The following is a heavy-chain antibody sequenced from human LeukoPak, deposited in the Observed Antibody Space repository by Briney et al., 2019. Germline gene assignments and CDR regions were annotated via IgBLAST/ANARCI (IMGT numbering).Heavy chain of an antibody. CDR1: GGSISSSSYY. V-gene: IGHV4-39*07. CDR3: ARVAYCSSTSCYEVGYYYYYMDV. Sequence: PSETLSLTCTVSGGSISSSSYYWGWIRQPPGKGLEWIGSIYYSGSTYYNPSLKSRVTISVDTSKNQFSLKLSSVTAADTAVYYCARVAYCSSTSCYEVGYYYYYMDVWGKGTTVTVSS. J-gene: IGHJ6*03. CDR2: IYYSGST. D-gene: IGHD2-2*01.